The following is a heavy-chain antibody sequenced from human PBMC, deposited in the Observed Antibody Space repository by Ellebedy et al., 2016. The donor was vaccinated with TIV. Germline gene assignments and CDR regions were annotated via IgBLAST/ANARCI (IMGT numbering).Heavy chain of an antibody. CDR3: VSGMWPVTGPVDPFDY. CDR2: ITYDGSNQ. V-gene: IGHV3-30-3*01. CDR1: GFSFDIYS. Sequence: PGGSLRLSCEASGFSFDIYSMHRVRQAPGKGLEWVAVITYDGSNQHYADYVKGRFTISRDKSKNTLFLQLTSLRTEDTAVFYCVSGMWPVTGPVDPFDYWGQGTPVTVSS. D-gene: IGHD3-9*01. J-gene: IGHJ4*02.